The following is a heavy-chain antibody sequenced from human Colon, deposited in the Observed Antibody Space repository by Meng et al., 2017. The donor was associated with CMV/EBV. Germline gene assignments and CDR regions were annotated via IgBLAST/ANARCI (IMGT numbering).Heavy chain of an antibody. CDR2: IYPGDSDS. J-gene: IGHJ5*02. CDR1: GFTFSSYD. D-gene: IGHD3-22*01. V-gene: IGHV5-51*01. CDR3: AKLRLRGSGSHPFDP. Sequence: GGSLRLSCAASGFTFSSYDMHWVRQATGKGLEWMGMIYPGDSDSRYNPSFEGQVTFSADVSISTAYLQWTNLMASDTAMYYCAKLRLRGSGSHPFDPWGQGTLVTVSS.